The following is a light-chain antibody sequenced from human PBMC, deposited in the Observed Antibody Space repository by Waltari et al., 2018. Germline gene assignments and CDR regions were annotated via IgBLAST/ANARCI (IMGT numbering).Light chain of an antibody. Sequence: QSVLTQPPSASGTPRQRVTISCSGSNSNIGRNTVNWYQQRPGTAPTLLVYNNFRRPSGVPDRFAGSKSGTSASLAILGVRPEDEADYYCATWDDTLNGPVFGGGTKLTVL. CDR1: NSNIGRNT. CDR3: ATWDDTLNGPV. V-gene: IGLV1-44*01. J-gene: IGLJ2*01. CDR2: NNF.